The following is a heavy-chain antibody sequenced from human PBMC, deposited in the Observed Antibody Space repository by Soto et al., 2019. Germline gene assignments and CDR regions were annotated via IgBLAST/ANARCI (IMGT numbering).Heavy chain of an antibody. V-gene: IGHV3-23*01. Sequence: GGSLRLSLAASRFTFSSFAMSWGRQATGQWLEWVSSICGGGNDACYADDVQGRFTISRDNSQNTLYLQMSSLRADDTAVYYCARSLFLASTDTEPFDYWGQGALVTVSS. J-gene: IGHJ4*02. CDR2: ICGGGNDA. CDR1: RFTFSSFA. D-gene: IGHD3-3*02. CDR3: ARSLFLASTDTEPFDY.